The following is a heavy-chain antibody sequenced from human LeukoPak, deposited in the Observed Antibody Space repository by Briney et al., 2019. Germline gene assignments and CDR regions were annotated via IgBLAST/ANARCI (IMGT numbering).Heavy chain of an antibody. CDR3: ARIGYCSSPSCHF. Sequence: PGGSLRLSCAASGFTFSNYGMTWVRQAPGKGLERVSYINSGSNTIHYADSVKGRFTISRDNAKNSLYLQMNSLRAEDTAVYYCARIGYCSSPSCHFWGPGTLVTVSS. V-gene: IGHV3-48*04. D-gene: IGHD2-2*01. CDR1: GFTFSNYG. J-gene: IGHJ4*02. CDR2: INSGSNTI.